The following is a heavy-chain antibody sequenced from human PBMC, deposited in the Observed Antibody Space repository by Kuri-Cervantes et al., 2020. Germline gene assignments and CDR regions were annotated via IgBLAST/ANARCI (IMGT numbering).Heavy chain of an antibody. Sequence: SETLSLTCTVSGGSISSYYWSWIRQPAGKGLEWIGRIYSSGSTNYNPSLKSRVTISVDKSKNQFSLKLSSVTAADTAVYYCARTNRRYNWNYDYWGQGTLVTVSS. CDR2: IYSSGST. CDR3: ARTNRRYNWNYDY. V-gene: IGHV4-4*07. D-gene: IGHD1-7*01. J-gene: IGHJ4*02. CDR1: GGSISSYY.